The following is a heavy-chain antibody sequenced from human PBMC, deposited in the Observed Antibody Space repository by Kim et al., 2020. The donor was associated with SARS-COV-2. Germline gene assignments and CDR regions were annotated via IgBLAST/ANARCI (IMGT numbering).Heavy chain of an antibody. Sequence: GGSLRLSCAASGFTFSNAWMSWVRQAPGKGLEWVGRIKSKTDGGTTDYAAPVKGRFTISRDDSKNTLYLQMNSPKTEDTAVYYCTTAPTYYYDSKRLDYWGHGTLVTVSS. CDR2: IKSKTDGGTT. CDR3: TTAPTYYYDSKRLDY. CDR1: GFTFSNAW. J-gene: IGHJ4*01. V-gene: IGHV3-15*01. D-gene: IGHD3-22*01.